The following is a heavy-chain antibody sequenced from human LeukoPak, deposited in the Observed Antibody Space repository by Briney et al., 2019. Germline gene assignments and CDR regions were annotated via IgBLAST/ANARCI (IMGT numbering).Heavy chain of an antibody. CDR3: ARGNDAFDI. CDR2: IWYDGSNK. V-gene: IGHV3-33*01. CDR1: GFSFSSYG. J-gene: IGHJ3*02. Sequence: GRSLRLSCAASGFSFSSYGMHWVRQAPGKGLEWVAVIWYDGSNKYYADSVKGRFTISRDNSKNTLWQQKNILRAEDTAVYDCARGNDAFDIWGQGTMVTVSS.